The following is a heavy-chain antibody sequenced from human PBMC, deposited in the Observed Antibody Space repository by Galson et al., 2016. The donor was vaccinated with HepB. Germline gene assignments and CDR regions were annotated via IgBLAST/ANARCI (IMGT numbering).Heavy chain of an antibody. V-gene: IGHV4-61*03. CDR3: AKEGSLYFYDTGLDV. J-gene: IGHJ6*02. Sequence: SETLSLTCTVSGDSVSSNSYYWSWIRQPPGKGLEWIGYTSHSGGTHYSPPLKSRATILVHTSKNLFSLKLTSMTAADTAIYYCAKEGSLYFYDTGLDVWGQGATVTVSS. D-gene: IGHD3-22*01. CDR2: TSHSGGT. CDR1: GDSVSSNSYY.